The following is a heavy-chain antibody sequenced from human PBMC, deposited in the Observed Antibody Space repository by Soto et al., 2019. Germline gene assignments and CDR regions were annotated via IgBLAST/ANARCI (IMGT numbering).Heavy chain of an antibody. CDR2: VYISGST. CDR3: AGVGRDGFDI. Sequence: QVQLQESGPGLVKPSETLSLTCTVSGGSISSYYWNWIRQSAGKGLEWIGRVYISGSTNYHPSLTCRYAMSVDTSNNQFSLKLTSVSAAVTAVYYCAGVGRDGFDIWAQGTMVTVPS. J-gene: IGHJ3*02. V-gene: IGHV4-4*07. CDR1: GGSISSYY.